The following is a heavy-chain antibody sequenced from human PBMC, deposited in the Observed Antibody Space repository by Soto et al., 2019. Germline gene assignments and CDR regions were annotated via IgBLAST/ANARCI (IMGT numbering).Heavy chain of an antibody. CDR1: GYTFTGYY. Sequence: ASVKVSCKASGYTFTGYYMHWVRQAPGQGLEWMGWINPNSGGTNYAQKFQGRVTMTRDTSISTAYMELSRLRSDDTAVYYCARDKDIVATISTPYYYYYGMDVWG. D-gene: IGHD5-12*01. CDR2: INPNSGGT. V-gene: IGHV1-2*02. CDR3: ARDKDIVATISTPYYYYYGMDV. J-gene: IGHJ6*04.